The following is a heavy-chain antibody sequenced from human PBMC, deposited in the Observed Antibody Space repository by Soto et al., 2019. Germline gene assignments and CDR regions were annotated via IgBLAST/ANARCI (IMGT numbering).Heavy chain of an antibody. Sequence: ASVKVSFKASGYTFTSYGISWVRQAPGQGLEWMGWISAYNGNTNYAQKLQGRVTMTTDTSTSTAYTELRSLRSDDTAVYYCARTSISLAVAAAIWGQGTLVTVSS. CDR3: ARTSISLAVAAAI. CDR1: GYTFTSYG. J-gene: IGHJ4*02. V-gene: IGHV1-18*04. CDR2: ISAYNGNT. D-gene: IGHD6-25*01.